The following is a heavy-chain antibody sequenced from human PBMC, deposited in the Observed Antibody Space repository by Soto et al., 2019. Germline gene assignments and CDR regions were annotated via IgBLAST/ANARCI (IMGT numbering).Heavy chain of an antibody. CDR2: IHYNGGT. CDR1: GAPITSYY. V-gene: IGHV4-59*01. J-gene: IGHJ4*02. D-gene: IGHD2-8*02. CDR3: ARVKYCTGNSCYCHDS. Sequence: QVQLQQSGPGLVKPSETLSLTCAVSGAPITSYYWSWIRQPPGKGLEWIGNIHYNGGTNYNPSLKSRITISAHTSENQFSLRLTSVTAADTAVYFCARVKYCTGNSCYCHDSWGQGTLVTVSS.